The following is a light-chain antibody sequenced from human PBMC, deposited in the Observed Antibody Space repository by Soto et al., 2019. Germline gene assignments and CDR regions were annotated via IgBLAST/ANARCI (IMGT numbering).Light chain of an antibody. CDR3: QQYDNLHALT. J-gene: IGKJ4*01. CDR2: KAS. CDR1: QSISTW. V-gene: IGKV1-5*03. Sequence: DLQMTQSPSTLSASVGDRVTITCRASQSISTWLAWHQQKPGKAPKLLISKASSLESGVPSRFSGSGSGTDFTFTISSLQPEDIATYYCQQYDNLHALTFGGGTKVDI.